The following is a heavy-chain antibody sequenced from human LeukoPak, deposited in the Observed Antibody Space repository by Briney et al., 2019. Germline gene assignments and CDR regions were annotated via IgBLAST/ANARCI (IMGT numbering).Heavy chain of an antibody. CDR2: IYYSGST. V-gene: IGHV4-59*01. D-gene: IGHD6-13*01. J-gene: IGHJ4*02. CDR3: ARDQEGSSWEAFDY. Sequence: PSETLSLTCSVSGGSISSYYWSWIRQPPGKGLEWIGYIYYSGSTNYNPSLKSRVTISVDTSKNQFSLKLSSVTAADTAVYYCARDQEGSSWEAFDYWGQGTLVTVSS. CDR1: GGSISSYY.